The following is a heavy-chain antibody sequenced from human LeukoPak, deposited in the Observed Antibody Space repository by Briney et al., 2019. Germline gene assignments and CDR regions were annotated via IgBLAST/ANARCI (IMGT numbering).Heavy chain of an antibody. V-gene: IGHV4-59*08. J-gene: IGHJ5*02. CDR1: GGSISSYY. Sequence: SETLSLTCTVSGGSISSYYWSWIRQPPGKGLEWIGYIYYSGSTNYNPSLKSRVTISVDTSKNQFSLQLSSVTAADTAVYYCARRPPRLGWFDPWGQGTLVTVSS. CDR2: IYYSGST. CDR3: ARRPPRLGWFDP.